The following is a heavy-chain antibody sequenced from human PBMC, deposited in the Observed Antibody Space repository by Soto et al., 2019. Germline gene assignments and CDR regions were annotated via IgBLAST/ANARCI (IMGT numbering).Heavy chain of an antibody. V-gene: IGHV3-64*01. J-gene: IGHJ6*03. CDR3: ARRGYGSRWPYVYMDG. D-gene: IGHD6-13*01. CDR2: ISHNGAHT. CDR1: GFTFSNYE. Sequence: EAQLVESGGGLVQPGGSLRLSCVASGFTFSNYEMHWVRQAPGKGLEYVSGISHNGAHTDYANSVKGRFTISRDNSENNLYLQMGSLIAEDMALYYCARRGYGSRWPYVYMDGWGKGTTVNVSS.